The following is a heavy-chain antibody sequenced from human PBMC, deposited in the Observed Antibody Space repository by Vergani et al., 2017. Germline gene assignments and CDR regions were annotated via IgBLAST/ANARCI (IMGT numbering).Heavy chain of an antibody. CDR1: GYTFTSYY. J-gene: IGHJ6*02. CDR2: INPSGGST. V-gene: IGHV1-46*03. CDR3: ARRNDFWSGYSVHYGMDV. D-gene: IGHD3-3*01. Sequence: QVQLVQSGAEVKKPGASVKVSCKASGYTFTSYYMHWVRQAPGQGLEWMGIINPSGGSTSYAQKFQGRVTMTRDTSTSTVYMELGSLRSEDTAVYYCARRNDFWSGYSVHYGMDVWGQGTTVTVSS.